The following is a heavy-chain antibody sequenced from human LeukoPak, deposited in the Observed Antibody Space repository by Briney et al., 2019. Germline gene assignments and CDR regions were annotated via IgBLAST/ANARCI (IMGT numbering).Heavy chain of an antibody. CDR2: INPSGGST. J-gene: IGHJ4*02. V-gene: IGHV1-46*01. Sequence: ASVKVSCKASGYTFTRYYMHWVRQAPGQGLEWMGIINPSGGSTSYAQKFQGRVTMTRDMSTSTVYMELSSLRSEDTAVYYCARDAGGSYTFDYWGQGTLVTVSS. D-gene: IGHD1-26*01. CDR1: GYTFTRYY. CDR3: ARDAGGSYTFDY.